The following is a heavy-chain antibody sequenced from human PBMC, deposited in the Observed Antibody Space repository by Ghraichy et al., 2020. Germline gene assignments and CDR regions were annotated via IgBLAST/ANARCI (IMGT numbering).Heavy chain of an antibody. V-gene: IGHV5-51*01. CDR1: GYSFTSYW. CDR2: IYPGDSDT. Sequence: GESLNISCKGSGYSFTSYWIGWVRQMPGKGLEWMGIIYPGDSDTRYSPSFQGQVTISADKSISPAYLQWSSLKASDTAMYYCARLSVVVAANAFDIWGQGTMVTVSS. CDR3: ARLSVVVAANAFDI. D-gene: IGHD2-15*01. J-gene: IGHJ3*02.